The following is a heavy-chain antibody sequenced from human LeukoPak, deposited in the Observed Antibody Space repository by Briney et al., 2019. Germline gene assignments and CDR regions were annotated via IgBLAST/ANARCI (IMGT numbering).Heavy chain of an antibody. V-gene: IGHV3-21*01. CDR1: GFTFSSYW. CDR2: ISSSSSYI. CDR3: ARPSGSYGTFDY. D-gene: IGHD1-26*01. J-gene: IGHJ4*02. Sequence: PGGSLRLSCAASGFTFSSYWMSWVRQAPGKGLEWVSSISSSSSYIYYADSVKGRFTISRDNAKNSLYLQMNSLRAEDTAVHYCARPSGSYGTFDYWGQGTLVTVSS.